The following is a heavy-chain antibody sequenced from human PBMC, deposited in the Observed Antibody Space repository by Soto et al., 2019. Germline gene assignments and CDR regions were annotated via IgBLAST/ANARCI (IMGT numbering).Heavy chain of an antibody. CDR2: VYYSGST. V-gene: IGHV4-59*01. CDR1: GASISSSY. Sequence: SETLFLTCTVSGASISSSYWSWIRQSPGKGLEWIGYVYYSGSTNYNPSLKSRVTMSVDTSKNQFSLKLSSVTAADTAMYYCARGYYDSNGQSNTFDIWGQGTMVTVSS. D-gene: IGHD3-22*01. J-gene: IGHJ3*02. CDR3: ARGYYDSNGQSNTFDI.